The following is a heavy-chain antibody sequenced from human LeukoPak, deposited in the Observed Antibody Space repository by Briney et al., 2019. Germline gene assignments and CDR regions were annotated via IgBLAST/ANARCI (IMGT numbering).Heavy chain of an antibody. CDR3: ARLVHWFDP. V-gene: IGHV4-34*01. D-gene: IGHD3-10*01. CDR1: GGSFSGYY. CDR2: INHSGST. J-gene: IGHJ5*02. Sequence: SETLSLTCAVYGGSFSGYYWSWIRQPPGKGLEWIGEINHSGSTNYNPSLKSRVTISVDTSKNQFSLKLGSVTAADTAVYYCARLVHWFDPWGQGTLVTVSS.